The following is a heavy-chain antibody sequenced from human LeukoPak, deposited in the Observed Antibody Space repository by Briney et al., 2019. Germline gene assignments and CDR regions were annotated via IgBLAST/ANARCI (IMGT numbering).Heavy chain of an antibody. CDR2: IYTSGST. CDR1: GGSISSYY. D-gene: IGHD2-2*02. Sequence: SETLSLTCTVSGGSISSYYWSWIRQPAGKGLEWIGRIYTSGSTNYNPSLKSRVTMSVDTSKNQFSLKLSSVTAADTAVYYCARELILSSTSCYTACDYYYYMDVWGKGTTVTVS. CDR3: ARELILSSTSCYTACDYYYYMDV. J-gene: IGHJ6*03. V-gene: IGHV4-4*07.